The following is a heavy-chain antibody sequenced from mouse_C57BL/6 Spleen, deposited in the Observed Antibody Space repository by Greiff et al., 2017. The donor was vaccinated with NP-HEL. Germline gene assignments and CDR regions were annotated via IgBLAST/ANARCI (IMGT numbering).Heavy chain of an antibody. CDR3: ARDINWAFAY. D-gene: IGHD4-1*01. Sequence: EVQRVESGGGLVKPGGSLKLSCAASGFTFSDYGMHWVRQAPEKGLEWVAYISSGSSTIYYADTVKGRFTISRDNAKNTLFLQMTSLRSEDTAMYYCARDINWAFAYWGQGTLVTVSA. CDR2: ISSGSSTI. V-gene: IGHV5-17*01. J-gene: IGHJ3*01. CDR1: GFTFSDYG.